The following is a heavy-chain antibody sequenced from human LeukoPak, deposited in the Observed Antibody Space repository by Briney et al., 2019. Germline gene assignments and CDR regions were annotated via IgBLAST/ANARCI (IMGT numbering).Heavy chain of an antibody. CDR3: ARGRYCSSTSCYKPTWFDP. J-gene: IGHJ5*02. D-gene: IGHD2-2*02. CDR1: GVTFSSYS. Sequence: GGSLRLSCAASGVTFSSYSMNWVRQAPGKGLEGGSSISSSSSYIYYADSVKGRFTISRDNAKNSLYLQMNSLRAEDTAVYYCARGRYCSSTSCYKPTWFDPWGQGTLVTVSS. V-gene: IGHV3-21*01. CDR2: ISSSSSYI.